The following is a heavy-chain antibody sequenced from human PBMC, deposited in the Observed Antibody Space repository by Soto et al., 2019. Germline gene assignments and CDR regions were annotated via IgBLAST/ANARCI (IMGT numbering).Heavy chain of an antibody. CDR1: GYTFTSYY. J-gene: IGHJ4*02. CDR3: ASTVTTTLFDY. CDR2: INPSGGST. D-gene: IGHD4-17*01. Sequence: QVQLVQSGAEVKKPGASVKVFCKASGYTFTSYYMHWVRQAPGQGLEWMGIINPSGGSTSYAQKFQGRVTMTRDTSTSTVYMELSSLRSEDTAVYYCASTVTTTLFDYWGQGTLVTVSS. V-gene: IGHV1-46*01.